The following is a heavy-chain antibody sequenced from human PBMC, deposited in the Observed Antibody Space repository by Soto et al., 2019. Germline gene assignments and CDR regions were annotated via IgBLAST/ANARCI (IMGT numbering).Heavy chain of an antibody. Sequence: EVRLVESGGGFVQPGRSLRLSCTVSGFTFDEHSMHWVRQAPGKGLEWVSGINYNGGRVAYVDSVRGRFTIARDNANNSLFLQMNSLRPEDTGLYFCSKGHPRYSGTDTEFDAWGQGTPVTVSS. V-gene: IGHV3-9*01. CDR1: GFTFDEHS. CDR2: INYNGGRV. D-gene: IGHD5-12*01. CDR3: SKGHPRYSGTDTEFDA. J-gene: IGHJ4*02.